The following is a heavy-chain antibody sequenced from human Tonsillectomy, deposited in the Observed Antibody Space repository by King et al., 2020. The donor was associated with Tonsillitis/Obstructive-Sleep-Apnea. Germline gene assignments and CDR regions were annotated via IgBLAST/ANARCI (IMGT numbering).Heavy chain of an antibody. Sequence: QLVQSGAEVKKPGSSVKVSCKASGGTFSSYAISWVRQAPGQGLDGMGVIIPIFCTANYATTFQGRVTSTADESTSTAYLELSSLRSEDTAVYYCARRNSGYDRYFDYWGQGTLVTVSS. CDR1: GGTFSSYA. CDR2: IIPIFCTA. D-gene: IGHD5-12*01. CDR3: ARRNSGYDRYFDY. J-gene: IGHJ4*02. V-gene: IGHV1-69*12.